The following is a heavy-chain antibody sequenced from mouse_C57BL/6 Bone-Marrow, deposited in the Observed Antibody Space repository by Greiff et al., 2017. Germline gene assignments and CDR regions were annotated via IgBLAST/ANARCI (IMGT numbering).Heavy chain of an antibody. CDR2: ISSGSSTI. CDR3: AKEGLFYYGSSWYFDV. Sequence: EVKLVESGGGLVKPGGSLKLSCAASGFTFSDYGMHWVRQAPEKGLEWVAYISSGSSTIYYADTVKGRFTIARDNAKNTLFLQMTSLRSEDTAMYYCAKEGLFYYGSSWYFDVWGTGTTVTVSS. D-gene: IGHD1-1*01. CDR1: GFTFSDYG. V-gene: IGHV5-17*01. J-gene: IGHJ1*03.